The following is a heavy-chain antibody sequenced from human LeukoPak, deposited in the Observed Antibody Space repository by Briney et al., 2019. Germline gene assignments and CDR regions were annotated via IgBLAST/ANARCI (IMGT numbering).Heavy chain of an antibody. V-gene: IGHV3-30-3*01. J-gene: IGHJ4*02. CDR2: ISYDGSNK. CDR1: GFTFGSYA. Sequence: GGSLRLSCAASGFTFGSYAMHWVRQAPGKGLEWVAVISYDGSNKYYADSVKGRFTISRDNSKNTLYLQMNSLRAEDTAVYYCARDPRGMTAIRGLDYWGQGTLVTVSS. D-gene: IGHD2-21*02. CDR3: ARDPRGMTAIRGLDY.